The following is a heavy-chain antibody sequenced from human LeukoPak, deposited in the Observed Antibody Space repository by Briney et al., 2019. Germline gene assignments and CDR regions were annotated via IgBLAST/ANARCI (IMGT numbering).Heavy chain of an antibody. CDR2: ITPIFGTP. D-gene: IGHD3-10*01. Sequence: VASVKVSCKASGGTFRTHAISWVRQAPEQGLERMGGITPIFGTPTYAQRFQGTVIITTDDATSTAYMELGSRRSDGTAVFYWASADSGSPAFSYMDVWGKGTTVTVSS. V-gene: IGHV1-69*05. CDR3: ASADSGSPAFSYMDV. J-gene: IGHJ6*03. CDR1: GGTFRTHA.